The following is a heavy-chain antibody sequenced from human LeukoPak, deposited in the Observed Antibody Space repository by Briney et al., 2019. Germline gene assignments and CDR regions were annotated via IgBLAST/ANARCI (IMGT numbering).Heavy chain of an antibody. D-gene: IGHD1-26*01. V-gene: IGHV4-4*07. CDR3: AGGGPYSGSYYPFDY. Sequence: PSETLSLTCSVSGGSISSYYWSWIRQPAGKGLEWIGRIYTSGSTNYNPSLKSRVIMSVDTSKNQFSLKLSSVTAADTALYYCAGGGPYSGSYYPFDYWGQGILVTVSS. CDR2: IYTSGST. CDR1: GGSISSYY. J-gene: IGHJ4*02.